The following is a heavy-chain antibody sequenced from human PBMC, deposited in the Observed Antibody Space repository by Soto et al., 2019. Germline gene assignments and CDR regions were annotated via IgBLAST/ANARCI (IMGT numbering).Heavy chain of an antibody. J-gene: IGHJ6*02. CDR3: ARDYPRYYYGMDV. V-gene: IGHV3-21*01. CDR2: ISSSSYI. Sequence: SGFTFSSYSMNWVRQAPGKGLEWVSSISSSSYIYYADSVKGRFTISRDNAKNSLYLQMNSLRAEDTAVYYCARDYPRYYYGMDVWGQGTTVTVSS. CDR1: GFTFSSYS.